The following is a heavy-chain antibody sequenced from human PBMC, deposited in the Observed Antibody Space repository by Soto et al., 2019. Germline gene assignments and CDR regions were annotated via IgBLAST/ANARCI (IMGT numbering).Heavy chain of an antibody. J-gene: IGHJ5*01. CDR3: ARNHRDNSGGYES. V-gene: IGHV4-59*01. CDR1: GGSISSYY. CDR2: VYYSGGT. D-gene: IGHD6-19*01. Sequence: QVQLQESGPGLVKPSETLSLTCTVSGGSISSYYWTWIRQPPGKGLEWIGYVYYSGGTNYNPSLLSRVTISVDTSKSQCSLNLSSVTAADPAVYYCARNHRDNSGGYESWGQGILVTVSS.